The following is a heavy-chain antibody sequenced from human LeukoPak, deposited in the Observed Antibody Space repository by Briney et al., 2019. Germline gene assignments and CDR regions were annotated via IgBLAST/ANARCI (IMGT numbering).Heavy chain of an antibody. J-gene: IGHJ3*02. Sequence: ASVKVSCKASGYTFTNYGISWVRQAPGQGLEWMGWTSTHNANVNYAQNFQDRITMTTDTSTTTGYMELRSLRSDDTAVYYCARDRTPSTPVVIIDAFDIWGQGTMVTVSS. V-gene: IGHV1-18*01. D-gene: IGHD3-3*01. CDR1: GYTFTNYG. CDR3: ARDRTPSTPVVIIDAFDI. CDR2: TSTHNANV.